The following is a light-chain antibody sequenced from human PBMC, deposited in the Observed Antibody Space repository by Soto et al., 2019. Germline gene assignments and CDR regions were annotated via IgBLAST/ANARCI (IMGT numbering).Light chain of an antibody. CDR1: ESVHRN. J-gene: IGKJ3*01. Sequence: EMVMTQSPATLSVSPGERVTLSCRASESVHRNLAWYQQKPGQGHSLLIYYASTRGTGVPDRFTGSGSGTEAALNISGLHSEDFGVYHCQRYRNWPPTFGPGTKVEI. CDR3: QRYRNWPPT. V-gene: IGKV3-15*01. CDR2: YAS.